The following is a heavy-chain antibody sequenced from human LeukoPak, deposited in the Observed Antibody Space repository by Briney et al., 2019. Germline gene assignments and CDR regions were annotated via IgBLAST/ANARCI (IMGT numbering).Heavy chain of an antibody. CDR2: ITSSSSFI. Sequence: PGGSLRLSCGASGFTFSSYSMNWVRQAPGKGLEWVSSITSSSSFIYYADSVRGRFTISRDNAQNSLYLQMNSLRAEDTAVYYCARGGAYDFWSGHPWWGQGTLVTVSS. CDR3: ARGGAYDFWSGHPW. D-gene: IGHD3-3*01. J-gene: IGHJ4*02. CDR1: GFTFSSYS. V-gene: IGHV3-21*01.